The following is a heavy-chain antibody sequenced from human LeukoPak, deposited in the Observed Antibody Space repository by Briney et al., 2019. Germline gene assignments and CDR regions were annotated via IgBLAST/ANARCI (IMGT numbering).Heavy chain of an antibody. CDR3: ARDSDCSGGSCYGVDV. CDR2: ISSSGSTI. CDR1: GFTFSDYY. Sequence: GGSLRLSCAASGFTFSDYYMSWLRQAAGKGLEWVSYISSSGSTIYYADSVKGRFTISRDNAKNSLYLQMNSLRAEDTAVYYCARDSDCSGGSCYGVDVWGQGTTVTVSS. V-gene: IGHV3-11*01. D-gene: IGHD2-15*01. J-gene: IGHJ6*02.